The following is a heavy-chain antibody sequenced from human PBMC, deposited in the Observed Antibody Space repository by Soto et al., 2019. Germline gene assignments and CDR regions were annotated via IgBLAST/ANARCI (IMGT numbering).Heavy chain of an antibody. CDR1: GDSGAIKTAA. J-gene: IGHJ4*02. CDR2: TYYRSNWRH. CDR3: ARGVAGSGFDL. Sequence: PSQTVSPTFSISGDSGAIKTAAGNWIRSSPSRGLEWLGRTYYRSNWRHDYAVSVKSRITVNPYTSKNHFSLQLNSVTPDDTAVYYCARGVAGSGFDLWGQGTLVTVS. V-gene: IGHV6-1*01. D-gene: IGHD6-19*01.